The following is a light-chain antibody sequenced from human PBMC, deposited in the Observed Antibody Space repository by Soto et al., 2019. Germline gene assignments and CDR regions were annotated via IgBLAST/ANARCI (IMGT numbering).Light chain of an antibody. V-gene: IGKV3-15*01. Sequence: EIVMTQCPATLSVSPGERATLSCRASQSVASNLAWYQQKPGQAPRLLIYGASTRATGIPARFSGSGSGTEFTLTISSLQSEDFEVYYCQQNNNWPLTFGGGTKVEIK. J-gene: IGKJ4*01. CDR1: QSVASN. CDR2: GAS. CDR3: QQNNNWPLT.